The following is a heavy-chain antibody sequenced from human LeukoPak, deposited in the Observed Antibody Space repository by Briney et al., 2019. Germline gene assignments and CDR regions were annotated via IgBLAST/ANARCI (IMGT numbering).Heavy chain of an antibody. V-gene: IGHV3-74*01. CDR2: INSDGSST. CDR3: ARDGNDILTGYRPLDY. Sequence: GGSLRLSCAASGFTFSSYWMHWVRQAPGKGLVWVSRINSDGSSTSYADSVKGRFTISRDNAKNTLYLQMNSLRAEDTAVYYCARDGNDILTGYRPLDYWGQGTLVTVSS. D-gene: IGHD3-9*01. CDR1: GFTFSSYW. J-gene: IGHJ4*02.